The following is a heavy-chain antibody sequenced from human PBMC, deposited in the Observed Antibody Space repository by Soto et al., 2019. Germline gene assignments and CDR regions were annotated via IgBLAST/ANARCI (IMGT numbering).Heavy chain of an antibody. D-gene: IGHD3-22*01. CDR3: AKDEYYYSRSGYYIFDS. V-gene: IGHV3-30*02. J-gene: IGHJ4*02. CDR2: ILYDGSNK. Sequence: GGSLRLSCAASGFTFSNYGMHWARQAPGKGLEWVAAILYDGSNKYYADSVKGRFTISRDNSKKTLYLQMNSLRPEDTALYYCAKDEYYYSRSGYYIFDSWGQGTLVTVSS. CDR1: GFTFSNYG.